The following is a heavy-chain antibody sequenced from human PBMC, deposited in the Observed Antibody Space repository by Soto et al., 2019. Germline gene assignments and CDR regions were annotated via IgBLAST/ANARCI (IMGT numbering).Heavy chain of an antibody. J-gene: IGHJ5*01. CDR3: ARVRQGCSANNCYFDP. CDR2: VHISGHS. D-gene: IGHD1-1*01. V-gene: IGHV4-4*02. Sequence: QVHLQESGPGLVAPSGTLSLTCTLSGGSVRAPDWWNWVRQSPDKGLEWIAEVHISGHSNYNPSLRSRVTGSIDSSKNQFYLNLNSVTAADTAIYYCARVRQGCSANNCYFDPWGQGTQVTISS. CDR1: GGSVRAPDW.